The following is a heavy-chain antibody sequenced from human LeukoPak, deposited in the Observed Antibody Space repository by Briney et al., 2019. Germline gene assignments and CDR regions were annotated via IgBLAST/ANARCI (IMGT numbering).Heavy chain of an antibody. Sequence: PSETLSLTCAVYGGSFSGCYWSWIRQPPGKGLEWIGEINHSGSTNYNPSLKSRVTISVDTSKNQFSLKLSSVTAADTAVYYCARGSGVFDYWGQGTLVTVSS. CDR2: INHSGST. CDR1: GGSFSGCY. J-gene: IGHJ4*02. D-gene: IGHD3-10*01. V-gene: IGHV4-34*01. CDR3: ARGSGVFDY.